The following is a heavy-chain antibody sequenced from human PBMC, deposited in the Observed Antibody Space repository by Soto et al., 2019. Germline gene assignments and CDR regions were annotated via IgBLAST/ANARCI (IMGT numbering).Heavy chain of an antibody. D-gene: IGHD4-17*01. Sequence: PSETLSLTCAISGGSISSNNWWTWVRQSPGKGLEWIGEIHHSETTNYNPSLDRRGTISVDKSKNQFSLKVRSVTAADTAVYYCARETYGDYVGYFDPWGQGIQVTVSS. CDR3: ARETYGDYVGYFDP. CDR1: GGSISSNNW. J-gene: IGHJ5*02. CDR2: IHHSETT. V-gene: IGHV4-4*02.